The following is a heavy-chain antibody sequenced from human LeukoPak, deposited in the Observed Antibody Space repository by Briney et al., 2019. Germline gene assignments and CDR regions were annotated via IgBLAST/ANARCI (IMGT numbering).Heavy chain of an antibody. CDR3: AREIVGATNAFDI. V-gene: IGHV1-2*02. D-gene: IGHD1-26*01. J-gene: IGHJ3*02. CDR1: GYTFTGYY. Sequence: ASVKVSCKASGYTFTGYYMHWVRQAPGQGLEWMGWINPNSGGTNYAQKFQGRITMTRDTSISTAYMELRSLRSDDTAVYYCAREIVGATNAFDIWGQGTMVTVSS. CDR2: INPNSGGT.